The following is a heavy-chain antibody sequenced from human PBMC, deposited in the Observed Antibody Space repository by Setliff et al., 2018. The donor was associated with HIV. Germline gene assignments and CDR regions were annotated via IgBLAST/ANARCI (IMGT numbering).Heavy chain of an antibody. CDR3: ARHSDIAARRTYFDY. J-gene: IGHJ4*02. CDR2: IYISGST. Sequence: PSETLSLTCTVSGGSISSYYWSWIRQSPGKGLEWIGYIYISGSTNYNPSLKSRVTISVDTSKNQFSRKLSSVTAADTAVYYCARHSDIAARRTYFDYWGQGTLVTVSS. D-gene: IGHD6-6*01. CDR1: GGSISSYY. V-gene: IGHV4-4*09.